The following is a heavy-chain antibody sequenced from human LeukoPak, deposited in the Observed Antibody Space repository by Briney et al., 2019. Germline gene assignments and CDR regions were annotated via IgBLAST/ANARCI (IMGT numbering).Heavy chain of an antibody. CDR3: ARGGMYYGSGSKYYYYYYMDV. CDR1: GFTFSSYS. D-gene: IGHD3-10*01. CDR2: ISSSSSYI. V-gene: IGHV3-21*01. Sequence: GGSLRLSCAASGFTFSSYSMNWVRQAPGKGLEWVSSISSSSSYIYYADSVKGRFTISRDNAKNSLYLQMNSLRAEDTAVYYCARGGMYYGSGSKYYYYYYMDVWGKGTTVTVSS. J-gene: IGHJ6*03.